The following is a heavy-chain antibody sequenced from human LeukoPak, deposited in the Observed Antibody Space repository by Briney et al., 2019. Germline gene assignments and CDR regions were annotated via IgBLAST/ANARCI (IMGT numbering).Heavy chain of an antibody. D-gene: IGHD5-12*01. CDR2: ISSSGSTI. J-gene: IGHJ6*02. CDR3: ARAPIVATTTHYYYYGMDV. V-gene: IGHV3-48*03. Sequence: PGGSLRLSCAASGFTFSSYEMNWVRQAPGKGLEWVSYISSSGSTIYYADSVKGRFTISRDNAKNSLYLQMNSLRAEDTAVYYCARAPIVATTTHYYYYGMDVWGQGTTVTVSS. CDR1: GFTFSSYE.